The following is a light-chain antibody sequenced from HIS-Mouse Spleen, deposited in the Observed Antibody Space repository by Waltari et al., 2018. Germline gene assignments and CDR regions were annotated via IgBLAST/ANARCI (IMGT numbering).Light chain of an antibody. Sequence: QSALTQPASVSGSPGQSITISCTGTSSDVGGYNYVSWYQQHPGKAPKLMIYEVSNRHTGVSNSFSGYKSGNTASLTISGLQAEDEADYYCSSYTSSSTVVFGGGTKLTVL. CDR3: SSYTSSSTVV. V-gene: IGLV2-14*01. J-gene: IGLJ2*01. CDR2: EVS. CDR1: SSDVGGYNY.